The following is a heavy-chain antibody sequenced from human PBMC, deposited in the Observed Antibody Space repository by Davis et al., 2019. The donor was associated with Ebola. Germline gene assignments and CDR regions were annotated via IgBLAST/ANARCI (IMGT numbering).Heavy chain of an antibody. V-gene: IGHV3-74*01. Sequence: PGGSLRLSCAVSGFTFSGYWMHWVRQAPGKGLVWVSRINSNGGNILYADFVEGRFTISRDNAKNTLYLQMNSLRVEDTAVYYCGRSPVYSGIPRGDFDLWGRGTLVTVSS. CDR2: INSNGGNI. CDR1: GFTFSGYW. D-gene: IGHD5-12*01. J-gene: IGHJ2*01. CDR3: GRSPVYSGIPRGDFDL.